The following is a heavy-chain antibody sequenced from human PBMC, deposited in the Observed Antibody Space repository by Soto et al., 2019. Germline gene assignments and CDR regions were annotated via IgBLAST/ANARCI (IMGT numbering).Heavy chain of an antibody. D-gene: IGHD2-15*01. Sequence: EVQLLESGGGLVQPGGSLRLACAASGFSFSNYEMTWARQAPGKGLEWVAFINPSSGTTHYADSVKSRFTISRDNSKGTLYLQLSSLRVEDTAVYYCVKGGWLDVWGQGTTVTVSS. V-gene: IGHV3-23*01. J-gene: IGHJ6*02. CDR1: GFSFSNYE. CDR3: VKGGWLDV. CDR2: INPSSGTT.